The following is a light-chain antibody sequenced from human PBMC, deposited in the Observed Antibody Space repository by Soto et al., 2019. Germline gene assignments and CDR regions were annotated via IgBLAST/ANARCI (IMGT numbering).Light chain of an antibody. J-gene: IGKJ4*01. Sequence: DLPLTPSPSTLSASVGDRVTITCRASQSISSWLAWYQQKPGKAPQLLIYKASTLQSGVPSRFSGSGSGTDFALTITSLQAEDFATYYCQQLRRYPSTFGGGTKVDI. V-gene: IGKV1-5*03. CDR3: QQLRRYPST. CDR2: KAS. CDR1: QSISSW.